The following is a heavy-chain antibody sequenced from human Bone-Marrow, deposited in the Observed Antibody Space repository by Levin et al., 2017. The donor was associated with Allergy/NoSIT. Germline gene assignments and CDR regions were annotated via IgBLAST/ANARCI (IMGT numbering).Heavy chain of an antibody. CDR3: ARHGVGDNYGDLAFDL. J-gene: IGHJ3*01. V-gene: IGHV4-39*01. Sequence: SETLSLTCTVSGGSISSSSYYWGWIRQPPGKGLEWIGNIYYSGSTYYNPSLKSRVTISIDTSKNQFSLNLYSVTAADTTVYYCARHGVGDNYGDLAFDLWGQGTMVTVSS. D-gene: IGHD5-18*01. CDR2: IYYSGST. CDR1: GGSISSSSYY.